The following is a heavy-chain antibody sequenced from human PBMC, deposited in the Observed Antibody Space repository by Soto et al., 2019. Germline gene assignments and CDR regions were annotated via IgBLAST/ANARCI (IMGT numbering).Heavy chain of an antibody. CDR1: GLTLSSYA. CDR2: ISYDGSNK. CDR3: AVYGRQKNDAFDI. D-gene: IGHD3-10*01. V-gene: IGHV3-30-3*01. J-gene: IGHJ3*02. Sequence: GGALGLSPEPSGLTLSSYAIHWVRQALGKGLEWVSVISYDGSNKYYADSVKGRFTISRDNSKDTLYLQMNSLRAEDTAVYYCAVYGRQKNDAFDIWGQGTMVTVSS.